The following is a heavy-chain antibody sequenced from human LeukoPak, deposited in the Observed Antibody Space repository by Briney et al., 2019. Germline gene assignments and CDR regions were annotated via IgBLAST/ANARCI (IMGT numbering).Heavy chain of an antibody. Sequence: GASVKVSCKASGYTFNYYYLHWVRQAPGQGLEWMGSINPNTGGAKYAQRFQGRVTLTRDTSNSPTYMELTRLRYDDTAVYYCARDGIVVVPGTIYYYHYMDVWGKGTTVTVSS. CDR2: INPNTGGA. V-gene: IGHV1-2*02. D-gene: IGHD2-2*01. CDR3: ARDGIVVVPGTIYYYHYMDV. CDR1: GYTFNYYY. J-gene: IGHJ6*03.